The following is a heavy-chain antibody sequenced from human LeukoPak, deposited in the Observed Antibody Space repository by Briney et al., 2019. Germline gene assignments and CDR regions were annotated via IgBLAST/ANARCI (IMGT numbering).Heavy chain of an antibody. CDR1: AGSFSGYY. D-gene: IGHD3-22*01. Sequence: SETLSLTCAVYAGSFSGYYWSWIRQPPGKGLEWIGEINHSGSTNYNPSLKSRVTISVDTSKNQFSLKLSSVTAADTAVYYCARVQYCYDSSGPDWYFDLRGRGTLVTVSS. V-gene: IGHV4-34*01. CDR3: ARVQYCYDSSGPDWYFDL. J-gene: IGHJ2*01. CDR2: INHSGST.